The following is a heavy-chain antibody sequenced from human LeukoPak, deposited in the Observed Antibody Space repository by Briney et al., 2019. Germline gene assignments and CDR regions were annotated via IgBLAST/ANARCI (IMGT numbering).Heavy chain of an antibody. CDR1: GVSISSSSYY. J-gene: IGHJ4*02. V-gene: IGHV4-39*07. CDR3: ARASYSSGWSDY. Sequence: SETLSLTCTVSGVSISSSSYYWGWIRQPPGKGLEWIGSIYYSGNTYYNPSLKSRVTISVDTSKNQFSLKLSSVTAADTAVYYCARASYSSGWSDYWGQGTLVTVSS. D-gene: IGHD6-19*01. CDR2: IYYSGNT.